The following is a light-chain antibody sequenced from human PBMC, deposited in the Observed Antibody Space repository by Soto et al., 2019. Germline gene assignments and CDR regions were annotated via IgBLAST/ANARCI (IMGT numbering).Light chain of an antibody. CDR1: QSVSKC. CDR3: QQCSNWPPVT. J-gene: IGKJ5*01. CDR2: DAS. V-gene: IGKV3-11*01. Sequence: ENVFSQSPPPPSFSPGERAPLSCRARQSVSKCLAWYQQKPGQAPRLLIYDASARVTGIPARFSGSGSGTDFTLTISSLEPEDFAVYSCQQCSNWPPVTFGQGTRLEIK.